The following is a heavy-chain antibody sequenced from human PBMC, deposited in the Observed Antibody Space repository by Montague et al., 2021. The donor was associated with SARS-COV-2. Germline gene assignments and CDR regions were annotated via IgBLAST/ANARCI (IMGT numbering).Heavy chain of an antibody. CDR3: ARDGYNAHQNYWYFDL. CDR1: GGSISTYY. J-gene: IGHJ2*01. V-gene: IGHV4-59*12. Sequence: SETLSLTCTVSGGSISTYYWSWIRQPPGKGLEWIGYIYYSGSTNYSPSLKSRVTISVDTSKNQFSLKLSSVTAEDTAVYYCARDGYNAHQNYWYFDLWGRGTLVTVSS. CDR2: IYYSGST. D-gene: IGHD5-24*01.